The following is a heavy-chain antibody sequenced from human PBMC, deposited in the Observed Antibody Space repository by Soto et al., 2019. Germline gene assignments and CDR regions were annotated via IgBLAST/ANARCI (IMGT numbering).Heavy chain of an antibody. CDR2: IIPIFGTA. Sequence: QVQLVQSGAEVKKPGSSVKVSCKTSGGTFSTYSIVWVRQAPGEGLEWMGGIIPIFGTANYAQKFQDRVTMTADKPTNAAFSELSSLKSDDTAMYYCASSSGNNYGVGTNYYFDYWGQGTLVTVSS. V-gene: IGHV1-69*06. J-gene: IGHJ4*02. CDR1: GGTFSTYS. D-gene: IGHD1-26*01. CDR3: ASSSGNNYGVGTNYYFDY.